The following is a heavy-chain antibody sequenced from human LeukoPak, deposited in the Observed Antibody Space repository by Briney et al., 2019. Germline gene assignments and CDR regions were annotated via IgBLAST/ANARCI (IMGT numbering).Heavy chain of an antibody. CDR1: GFTFDDYA. CDR2: ISWNSGSI. CDR3: ARPPGRAFDI. Sequence: GRSLRLSCAASGFTFDDYAMHWVRQAPGKGLEWVSGISWNSGSIGYADSVKGRFTISRDNAKNSIYLQMNSLRAEDTAVYYCARPPGRAFDIWGQGTMVTVSS. J-gene: IGHJ3*02. D-gene: IGHD2-15*01. V-gene: IGHV3-9*01.